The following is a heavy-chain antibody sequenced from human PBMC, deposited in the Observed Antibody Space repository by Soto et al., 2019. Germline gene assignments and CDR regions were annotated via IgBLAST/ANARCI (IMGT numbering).Heavy chain of an antibody. J-gene: IGHJ4*02. CDR3: AKIRSIAAAFSDY. CDR1: GLTFSGSA. Sequence: PGGSLRLSCAASGLTFSGSAMSWVRQAPGKGLEWVSSISVTGAGTYYADSVQGRFTVSRDNSKDTFFLEMNSLRAEDTAVYFCAKIRSIAAAFSDYWGQGTLVTVSS. D-gene: IGHD6-13*01. V-gene: IGHV3-23*01. CDR2: ISVTGAGT.